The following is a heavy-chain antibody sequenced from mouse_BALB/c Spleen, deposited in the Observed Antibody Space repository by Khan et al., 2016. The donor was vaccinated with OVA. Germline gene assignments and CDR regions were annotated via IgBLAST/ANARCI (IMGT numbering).Heavy chain of an antibody. V-gene: IGHV2-2*02. CDR2: IWSGGST. CDR1: GFSLTSYG. CDR3: ARNYDYDEGLAY. J-gene: IGHJ3*01. D-gene: IGHD2-4*01. Sequence: QVQLKESGPGLVQPSQSLSITCTVSGFSLTSYGVHWVRQSPGKGLEWLGVIWSGGSTDYNAAFISRLSISKDKSKSHVFFKMNRLQANDEAIYYCARNYDYDEGLAYWGQGTLVTVSA.